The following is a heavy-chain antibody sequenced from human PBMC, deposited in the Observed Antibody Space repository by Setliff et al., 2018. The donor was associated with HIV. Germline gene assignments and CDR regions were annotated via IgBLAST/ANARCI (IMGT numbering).Heavy chain of an antibody. CDR3: ARGGGITWRSYSFDY. CDR2: IYYSGST. CDR1: GGSISSGGYF. J-gene: IGHJ4*01. V-gene: IGHV4-31*02. Sequence: SETLSLTCTVSGGSISSGGYFWSWIRQLPGKGLEWIGYIYYSGSTFYNPSLKSRVSISVDTAKNQFSLRLSSVSAADTALYYCARGGGITWRSYSFDYWGHGTLVTVSS. D-gene: IGHD3-10*01.